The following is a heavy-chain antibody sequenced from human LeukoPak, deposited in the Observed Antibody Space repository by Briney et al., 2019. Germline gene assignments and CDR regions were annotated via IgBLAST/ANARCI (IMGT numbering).Heavy chain of an antibody. V-gene: IGHV4-39*01. J-gene: IGHJ4*02. CDR3: ARQRPTGFDY. CDR1: GGSISSSSYY. CDR2: IYYSGST. Sequence: PSETLSLTCTVSGGSISSSSYYWGWIRQPPGKGLEWIGSIYYSGSTYYNPSLKSRVTISVDTSKNQFSPKLSSVTAADTAVYYCARQRPTGFDYWGQGTLVTVSS. D-gene: IGHD4-17*01.